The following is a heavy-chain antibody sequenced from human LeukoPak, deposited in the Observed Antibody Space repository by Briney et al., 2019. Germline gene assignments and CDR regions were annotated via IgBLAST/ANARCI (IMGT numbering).Heavy chain of an antibody. J-gene: IGHJ6*03. CDR2: INPNSVGT. Sequence: VASVKVSRKASGYTLTGYYMHLVRQAPRQGLEGMGWINPNSVGTQHAQKFQGRVTMTRDPSISTAYMELSRLRSDDTAVYDGARDGEDYCYDSSGYRSYYYYMDVWGKGTTVTVSS. CDR3: ARDGEDYCYDSSGYRSYYYYMDV. D-gene: IGHD3-22*01. V-gene: IGHV1-2*02. CDR1: GYTLTGYY.